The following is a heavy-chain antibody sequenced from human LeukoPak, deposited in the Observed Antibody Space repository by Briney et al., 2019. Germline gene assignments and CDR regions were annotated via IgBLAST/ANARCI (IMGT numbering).Heavy chain of an antibody. CDR2: INSDGSST. CDR1: GFTFNSYA. CDR3: ARGPSGYHNT. J-gene: IGHJ4*02. D-gene: IGHD5-12*01. Sequence: GGSLRLSCAASGFTFNSYAMIWVRQAPGKGLVWVSRINSDGSSTSYADSVKGRFTISRDNAKNTLYLQMNSLRAEDTAVYYCARGPSGYHNTGGQGTLVTVSS. V-gene: IGHV3-74*01.